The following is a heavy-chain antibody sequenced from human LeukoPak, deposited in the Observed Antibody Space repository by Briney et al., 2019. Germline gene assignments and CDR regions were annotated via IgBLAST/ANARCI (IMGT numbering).Heavy chain of an antibody. CDR2: IKSKTDGGTT. J-gene: IGHJ4*02. Sequence: GGSLRLSCTASGFTFGDHAMSWVRQAPGKGLEWVGRIKSKTDGGTTDSAAPVKGRFIISRDDSKNTLYLQMNSLKTEDTGVYYCTTVGNWNPRSYWGQGTLVTVSS. D-gene: IGHD1-20*01. CDR1: GFTFGDHA. CDR3: TTVGNWNPRSY. V-gene: IGHV3-15*01.